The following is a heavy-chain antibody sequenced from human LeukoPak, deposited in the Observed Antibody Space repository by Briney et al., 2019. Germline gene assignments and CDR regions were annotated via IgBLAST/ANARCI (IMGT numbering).Heavy chain of an antibody. CDR2: IYPHDSDT. Sequence: GESLKISCKGSGYSFTAYWIGWVRQMPGKGLEWMGIIYPHDSDTRYRPSFQGQVTISVDKSISTAYLQWSSLKASDTAMYYCARQDGNSKYYFDYWGQGTLVTVSS. D-gene: IGHD1-1*01. J-gene: IGHJ4*02. V-gene: IGHV5-51*01. CDR3: ARQDGNSKYYFDY. CDR1: GYSFTAYW.